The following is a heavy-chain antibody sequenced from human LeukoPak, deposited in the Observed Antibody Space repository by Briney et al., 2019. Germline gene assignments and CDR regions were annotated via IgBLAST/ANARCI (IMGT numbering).Heavy chain of an antibody. V-gene: IGHV3-23*01. CDR2: ISESGENT. CDR3: AKQWVDC. Sequence: GGSLRLSCAAFGFIFNSYAMNWVRQAPGRGLEWVSSISESGENTDYADSVKGRFTISRDNSQNTLYLQMNSLRADDTAVYYCAKQWVDCWGQGTLVTVSS. CDR1: GFIFNSYA. D-gene: IGHD1-26*01. J-gene: IGHJ4*02.